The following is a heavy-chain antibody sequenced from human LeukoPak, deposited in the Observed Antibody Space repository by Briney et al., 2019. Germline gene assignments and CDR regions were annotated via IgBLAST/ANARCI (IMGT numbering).Heavy chain of an antibody. Sequence: SETLSLTCAVYGGSFSGYYWSCIRQPPGRGLEWIGEINRTGSANYNPSLKSRVTVSVDTSKNQFSLKLSSVTAADTAVYYCARAHYGTASPAGGLWGQGTLVTVSS. CDR2: INRTGSA. V-gene: IGHV4-34*01. J-gene: IGHJ4*02. CDR1: GGSFSGYY. D-gene: IGHD3-10*01. CDR3: ARAHYGTASPAGGL.